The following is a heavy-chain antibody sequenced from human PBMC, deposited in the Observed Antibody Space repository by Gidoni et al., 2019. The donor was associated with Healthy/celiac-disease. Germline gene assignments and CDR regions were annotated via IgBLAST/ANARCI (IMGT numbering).Heavy chain of an antibody. Sequence: QVQLQESGPGLGKPSKTRSLPCPVSGYSISSGYYWGWIRQPPGKGLEWIGSIYHSGSTYYNPSLKSRVTISVDTSKNQFSLKLSSVTAADTAVYYCARVGGVVTPFDYWGQGTLVTVSS. D-gene: IGHD3-22*01. CDR1: GYSISSGYY. V-gene: IGHV4-38-2*02. CDR3: ARVGGVVTPFDY. J-gene: IGHJ4*02. CDR2: IYHSGST.